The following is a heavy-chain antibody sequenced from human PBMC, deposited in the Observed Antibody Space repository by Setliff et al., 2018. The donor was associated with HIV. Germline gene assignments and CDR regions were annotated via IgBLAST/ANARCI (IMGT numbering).Heavy chain of an antibody. CDR1: GGSITSGGYY. J-gene: IGHJ6*03. CDR2: IYYSGST. Sequence: PSETLSLTCTVSGGSITSGGYYWNWIRQHPGKGLEWIGHIYYSGSTYYNPSLKSRINISVDTSKNQFSLNLSSVTAADTAVYFCARASGDAYRHPRDYNYYYMDVWGKGDMVTVSS. CDR3: ARASGDAYRHPRDYNYYYMDV. D-gene: IGHD4-4*01. V-gene: IGHV4-31*02.